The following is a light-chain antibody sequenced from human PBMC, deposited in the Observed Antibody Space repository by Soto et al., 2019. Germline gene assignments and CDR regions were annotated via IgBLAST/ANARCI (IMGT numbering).Light chain of an antibody. J-gene: IGLJ3*02. V-gene: IGLV8-61*01. CDR3: VLYMGRGIWV. CDR1: SGSVSTNNY. CDR2: RTN. Sequence: QTVVTQEPSFSVSPGGTVTLTCALSSGSVSTNNYPSWCQQTPGQPPRTLIFRTNTRSSGVPDRFSGSILGSKAALTITGAQADDEPDYYCVLYMGRGIWVFGGGTQLTVL.